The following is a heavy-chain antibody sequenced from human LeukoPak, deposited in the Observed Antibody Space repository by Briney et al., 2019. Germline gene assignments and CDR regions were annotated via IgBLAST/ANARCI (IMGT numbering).Heavy chain of an antibody. Sequence: PSETLSLTCAVYGGSFSGYYWTWIRQPPGKGLEWIGEIHYSGSATYNPSLKSRVTISVDTSKNQFSLKMNSVTAADTAVYYCAREGWFGEPPSHWFDPWGQGILVTVSS. J-gene: IGHJ5*02. D-gene: IGHD3-10*01. V-gene: IGHV4-34*01. CDR3: AREGWFGEPPSHWFDP. CDR1: GGSFSGYY. CDR2: IHYSGSA.